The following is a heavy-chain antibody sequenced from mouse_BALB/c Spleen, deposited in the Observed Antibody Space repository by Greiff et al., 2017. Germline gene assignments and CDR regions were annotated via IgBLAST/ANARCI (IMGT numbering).Heavy chain of an antibody. J-gene: IGHJ3*01. Sequence: VQLQQSGPSLVKPSPTLTFTCSVTGYSITSGYWNWIRKFPGNKLEYMGYISYSGSTYYNPSLKSRISITRDTSKNQYYLQLNSVTTEDTATYYYARSPLYYGSGFAYWGQGTLVTVSA. CDR1: GYSITSGY. V-gene: IGHV3-8*02. D-gene: IGHD1-1*01. CDR3: ARSPLYYGSGFAY. CDR2: ISYSGST.